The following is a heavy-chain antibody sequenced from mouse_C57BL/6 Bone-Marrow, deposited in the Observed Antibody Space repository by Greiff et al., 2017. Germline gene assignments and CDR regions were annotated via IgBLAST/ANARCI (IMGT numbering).Heavy chain of an antibody. J-gene: IGHJ2*01. D-gene: IGHD1-1*02. Sequence: VQLQQPGAELARPGASVKLSCKASGYTFTSYWISWVKQRTGQGLEWIGEIYPSSGNTYYNEKFKGKDTLTADKSSSTAYMELRSLTSEDSAVXFFERRGGPYYFDYWGQGTTLTVSS. V-gene: IGHV1-81*01. CDR3: ERRGGPYYFDY. CDR2: IYPSSGNT. CDR1: GYTFTSYW.